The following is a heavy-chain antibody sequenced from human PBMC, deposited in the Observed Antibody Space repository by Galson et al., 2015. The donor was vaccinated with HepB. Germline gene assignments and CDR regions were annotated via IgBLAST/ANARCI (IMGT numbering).Heavy chain of an antibody. CDR2: IDSDGRTT. D-gene: IGHD7-27*01. J-gene: IGHJ4*02. CDR3: AKDGRLGNFDY. V-gene: IGHV3-74*01. CDR1: GLTFSTYC. Sequence: SLRLSCAASGLTFSTYCLHWVRQAPGKGLVWVSRIDSDGRTTYADSVKGRFTISRDNAKNTLYLQMNSLRVEDTAVYYCAKDGRLGNFDYWGQGTLVTVSS.